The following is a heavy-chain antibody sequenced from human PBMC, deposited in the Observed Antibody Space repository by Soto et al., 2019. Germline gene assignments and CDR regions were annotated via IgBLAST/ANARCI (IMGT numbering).Heavy chain of an antibody. CDR3: ARRYDFWSGFNWFDP. D-gene: IGHD3-3*01. Sequence: SETLSLTCTVSGGSISSSSYYWGWIRQPPGKGLEWIGSIYYSGSTYYNPSLKSRVTISVDTSKNQFSLKLSSVTAADTAVYNCARRYDFWSGFNWFDPWGQGTLVTVSS. CDR1: GGSISSSSYY. CDR2: IYYSGST. J-gene: IGHJ5*02. V-gene: IGHV4-39*01.